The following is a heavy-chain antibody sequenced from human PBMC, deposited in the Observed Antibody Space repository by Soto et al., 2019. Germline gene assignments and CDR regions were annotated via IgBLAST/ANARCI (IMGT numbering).Heavy chain of an antibody. D-gene: IGHD1-26*01. V-gene: IGHV3-23*01. J-gene: IGHJ3*02. CDR1: GFNFKKFA. CDR3: ARENIVGDPGGFDI. CDR2: ISCCGGST. Sequence: PGGSLRLSCEASGFNFKKFAMGWVRQAPGEGLEWVSGISCCGGSTFYADSVKGRFSLARDDSKNTLYLQMNSLRAEDTAVYYCARENIVGDPGGFDIWGQGTMVTVSS.